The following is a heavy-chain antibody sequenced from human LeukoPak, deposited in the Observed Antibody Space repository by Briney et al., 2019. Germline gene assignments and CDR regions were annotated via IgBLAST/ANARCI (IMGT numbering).Heavy chain of an antibody. Sequence: KTGGSLRLSCVASAFPFSSYGMPWVRQAPGKGLEWVAVIWHDGSHKYYADSVTGRFTISRDNSKNTLYLQMNSLRAEDTGVYYCASGVYSSGWYLDYWGQGTLVTVSS. CDR1: AFPFSSYG. CDR3: ASGVYSSGWYLDY. CDR2: IWHDGSHK. J-gene: IGHJ4*02. V-gene: IGHV3-33*01. D-gene: IGHD6-19*01.